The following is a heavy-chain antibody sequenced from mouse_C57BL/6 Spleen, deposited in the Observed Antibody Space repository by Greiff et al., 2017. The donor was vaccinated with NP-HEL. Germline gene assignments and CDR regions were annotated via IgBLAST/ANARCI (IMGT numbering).Heavy chain of an antibody. CDR1: GYTFTSYT. CDR2: INPSSGYT. Sequence: QVQLQQSGAELARPGASVKMSCKASGYTFTSYTMHWVKQRPGQGLEWIGYINPSSGYTKYNQKFKDKATLTADKSSSTAYMQLSSLTSKNSPVNNWAVSYDYEEGAWFADGSQGTLVTVSA. J-gene: IGHJ3*01. V-gene: IGHV1-4*01. D-gene: IGHD2-4*01. CDR3: AVSYDYEEGAWFAD.